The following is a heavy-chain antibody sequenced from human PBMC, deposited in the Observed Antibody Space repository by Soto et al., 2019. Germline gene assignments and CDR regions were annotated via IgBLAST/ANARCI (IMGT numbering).Heavy chain of an antibody. V-gene: IGHV4-30-2*01. D-gene: IGHD3-16*02. CDR3: GRVNYDYVWGSYRPYGMDV. J-gene: IGHJ6*02. CDR1: GGSISRGGYS. CDR2: IYHSGST. Sequence: QLQLQESGSGLVKPSQTLSLTCAVSGGSISRGGYSWSWIRKPPGKGLEWIGYIYHSGSTYYNPSLKSRVTISVDRSKIQFSLKLSSVTAADTAVYYCGRVNYDYVWGSYRPYGMDVWGQGTTVTVSS.